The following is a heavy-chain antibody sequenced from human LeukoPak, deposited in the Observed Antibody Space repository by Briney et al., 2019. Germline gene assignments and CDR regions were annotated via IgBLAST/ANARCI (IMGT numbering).Heavy chain of an antibody. D-gene: IGHD2-2*02. CDR1: GYTFTGYY. J-gene: IGHJ4*02. CDR2: INPNSGGT. CDR3: ARRSGRRYCGSTSCYIFDY. V-gene: IGHV1-2*02. Sequence: GASVKVSCKASGYTFTGYYMHWVRQAPGQGLEWMGWINPNSGGTNYAQKFQGRVTMTRDTSISTAYMELSRLRSDDTAVYYCARRSGRRYCGSTSCYIFDYWGQGTLVTVSS.